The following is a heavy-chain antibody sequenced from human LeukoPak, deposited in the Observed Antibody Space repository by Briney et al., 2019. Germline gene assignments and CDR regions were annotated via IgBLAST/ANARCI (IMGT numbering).Heavy chain of an antibody. V-gene: IGHV1-18*01. CDR1: GYTFTSYG. CDR2: ISAYNGNT. D-gene: IGHD2-2*01. J-gene: IGHJ4*02. Sequence: ASVKVSCKASGYTFTSYGISWVRQAPGQGLEWMGWISAYNGNTNYAQKLQGRVTMTTDTSTSTAYMELRSLRSDDTAVYYCARDYCSSTSCYIFDYWGQGTLVTVSS. CDR3: ARDYCSSTSCYIFDY.